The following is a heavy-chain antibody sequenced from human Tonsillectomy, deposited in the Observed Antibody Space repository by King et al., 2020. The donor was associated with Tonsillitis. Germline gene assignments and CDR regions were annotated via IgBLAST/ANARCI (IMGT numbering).Heavy chain of an antibody. V-gene: IGHV1-2*02. J-gene: IGHJ4*02. CDR1: GYSFTGYY. CDR3: ARDTSNQEYDY. CDR2: INPNSGGP. D-gene: IGHD1-14*01. Sequence: QLVQSGAEVKKPGASVKVSCKASGYSFTGYYMHWVRQAPGQGLEWMGWINPNSGGPNYAQKFQGRVTMTTDTSISTAYMDLSRLTSDDTAVYYFARDTSNQEYDYWGQGTLVTVSS.